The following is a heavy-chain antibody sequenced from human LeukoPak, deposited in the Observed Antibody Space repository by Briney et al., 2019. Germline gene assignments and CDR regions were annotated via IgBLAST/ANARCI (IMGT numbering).Heavy chain of an antibody. CDR3: ATDSSGSSDAFDI. CDR1: GGALSSGGYY. J-gene: IGHJ3*02. CDR2: IYHSGTP. D-gene: IGHD3-22*01. Sequence: SQTLSLTCTVSGGALSSGGYYWTWIRQPPGKGLEWIGNIYHSGTPYYNPSLKSRVTISVDTSKNQFSLKLSSVTAADTAVYYCATDSSGSSDAFDIWGQGTMVTVSS. V-gene: IGHV4-30-2*03.